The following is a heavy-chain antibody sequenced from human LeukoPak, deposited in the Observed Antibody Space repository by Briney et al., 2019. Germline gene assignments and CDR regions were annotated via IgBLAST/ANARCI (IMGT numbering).Heavy chain of an antibody. CDR2: INHSGST. D-gene: IGHD2-15*01. J-gene: IGHJ3*02. CDR1: GGSFSGYY. CDR3: ASHRWWAPFDI. V-gene: IGHV4-34*01. Sequence: SETLSLTCAVYGGSFSGYYWSWIRQPPGKGLEWIGEINHSGSTNYNPSLKSRVTISVDTSKNQFSLKLSSGTAADTAVYYCASHRWWAPFDIWGQGTMVTVSS.